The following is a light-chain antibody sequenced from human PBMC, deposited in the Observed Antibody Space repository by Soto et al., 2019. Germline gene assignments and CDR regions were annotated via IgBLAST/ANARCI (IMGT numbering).Light chain of an antibody. V-gene: IGKV3-20*01. CDR1: QSVSSSY. Sequence: EIVLTQSPGTLSLSPGERATLSCRASQSVSSSYLAWYQQKPGQAPRLLICGASSRATGIPDRFSGSGSGTDFTLTISRLEAEDFAVYYCQVYGNSPMYTFGQGTKVDIK. J-gene: IGKJ2*01. CDR3: QVYGNSPMYT. CDR2: GAS.